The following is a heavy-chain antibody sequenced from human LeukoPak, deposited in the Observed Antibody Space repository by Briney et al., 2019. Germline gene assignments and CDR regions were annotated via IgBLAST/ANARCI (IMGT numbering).Heavy chain of an antibody. J-gene: IGHJ4*02. Sequence: GGSLRLSCAASGFTFSSYSMNWVRQALGKGLEWVSSISSSSSYIYYADSVKGRFTISRDNAKNSLYLQMNSLRAEDTAVYYCARDDACSSTSCPIDYWGQGTLVTVSS. CDR2: ISSSSSYI. CDR3: ARDDACSSTSCPIDY. CDR1: GFTFSSYS. V-gene: IGHV3-21*01. D-gene: IGHD2-2*01.